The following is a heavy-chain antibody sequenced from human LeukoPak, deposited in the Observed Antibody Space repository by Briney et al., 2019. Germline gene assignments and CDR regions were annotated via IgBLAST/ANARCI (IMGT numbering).Heavy chain of an antibody. Sequence: SETLSLTCTVSGGSVSSGSYYWSWSRQPPGKGLEWIGYIYYSGSTNYNPSLKSRVTISVDTSKNQFSLKLSSVTAADTAVYYCARGTVLRFLEWLAYYYMDVWGKGTTVTVSS. J-gene: IGHJ6*03. V-gene: IGHV4-61*01. D-gene: IGHD3-3*01. CDR2: IYYSGST. CDR3: ARGTVLRFLEWLAYYYMDV. CDR1: GGSVSSGSYY.